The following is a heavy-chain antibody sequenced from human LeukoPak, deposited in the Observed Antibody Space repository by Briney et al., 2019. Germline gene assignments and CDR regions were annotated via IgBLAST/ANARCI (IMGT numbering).Heavy chain of an antibody. V-gene: IGHV1-18*01. CDR3: AKSTTTSGYTIGDFDS. D-gene: IGHD3-22*01. CDR1: GYIFSTYG. J-gene: IGHJ4*02. Sequence: ASVKVSCKASGYIFSTYGISWVRQAPGQGLEWMGCISGYNGNTNYAQKLQGRVTMTTDTSTSTAYMELRSLRSDDTAVYYCAKSTTTSGYTIGDFDSWGQGTLVTVSS. CDR2: ISGYNGNT.